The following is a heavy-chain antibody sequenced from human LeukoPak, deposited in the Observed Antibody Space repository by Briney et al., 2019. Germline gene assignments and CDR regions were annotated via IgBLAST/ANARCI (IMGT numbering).Heavy chain of an antibody. CDR3: ARKSSSWASDAFDI. CDR1: GYTFTSYD. CDR2: MNPNSGNT. Sequence: ASVKVSCKASGYTFTSYDINWVRQATGQGLEWMGWMNPNSGNTGYAQKFQGRVTMTRNTSISTAYMELSSLRSEDTAVYYCARKSSSWASDAFDIWGQGTMVTVSS. V-gene: IGHV1-8*01. D-gene: IGHD6-13*01. J-gene: IGHJ3*02.